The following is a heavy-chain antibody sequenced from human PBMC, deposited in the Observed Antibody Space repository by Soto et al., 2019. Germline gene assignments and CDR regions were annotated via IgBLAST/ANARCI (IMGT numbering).Heavy chain of an antibody. D-gene: IGHD3-10*01. CDR3: ARDLEVRVTEAGFDP. CDR2: ISYDGSNK. Sequence: QVQLVESGGGVVQPGRSLRLSCAASGFTFSSYAMHWVRQAPGKGLEWVAVISYDGSNKYYADSVKGRFTISRDNSKNTLYLQMNSLRAEDTAVYYCARDLEVRVTEAGFDPWGQGTLVTVSS. CDR1: GFTFSSYA. J-gene: IGHJ5*02. V-gene: IGHV3-30-3*01.